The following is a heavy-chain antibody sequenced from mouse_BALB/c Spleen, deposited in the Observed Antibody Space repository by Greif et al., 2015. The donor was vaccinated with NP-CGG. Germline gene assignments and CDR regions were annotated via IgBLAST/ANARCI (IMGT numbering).Heavy chain of an antibody. Sequence: EVKLQESGPELVKPGASVKMSCKASGYAFTSYVMHWVKQKPGQGLEWIGYINPYNDGTKYNEKFKGKATLTSDKSSSTAYMELSSLTSEDSAVYYCARYNYGSRYYFDYWGQGTTLTVSS. CDR2: INPYNDGT. J-gene: IGHJ2*01. CDR1: GYAFTSYV. CDR3: ARYNYGSRYYFDY. V-gene: IGHV1-14*01. D-gene: IGHD1-1*01.